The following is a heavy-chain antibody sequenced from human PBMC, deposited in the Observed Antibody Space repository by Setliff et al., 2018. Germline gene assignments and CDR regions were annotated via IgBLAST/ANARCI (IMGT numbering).Heavy chain of an antibody. D-gene: IGHD5-18*01. CDR2: IIPIFGTT. CDR1: GGAFSNYG. Sequence: SVKVSCKASGGAFSNYGITWVRQAPGQGLEWMGGIIPIFGTTTYAQKFLGRVTITTDESSSTGYMELSSLRSEDTAVYYCVREGVDTRSSTDYRYYMDVWGKGTTVTVSS. CDR3: VREGVDTRSSTDYRYYMDV. V-gene: IGHV1-69*05. J-gene: IGHJ6*03.